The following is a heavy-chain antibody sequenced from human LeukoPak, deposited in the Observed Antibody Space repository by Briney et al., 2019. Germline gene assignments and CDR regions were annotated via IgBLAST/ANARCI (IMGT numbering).Heavy chain of an antibody. Sequence: GGSLRLSCAASGFTFSSYAMHWVRQAPGKGLEWVAVISYDGSNKYYADSVKGRFTISRVNSKNTLYLQMNSLRAEDTAVYYCARDLRSGVLYYYGMDVWGQGTTVTVSS. D-gene: IGHD6-6*01. CDR3: ARDLRSGVLYYYGMDV. J-gene: IGHJ6*02. V-gene: IGHV3-30-3*01. CDR2: ISYDGSNK. CDR1: GFTFSSYA.